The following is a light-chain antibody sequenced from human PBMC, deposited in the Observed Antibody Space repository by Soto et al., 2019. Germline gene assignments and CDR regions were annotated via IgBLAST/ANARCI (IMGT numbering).Light chain of an antibody. J-gene: IGLJ1*01. Sequence: HSALTQPASVSGSPGQSITISCTGTSSDVGGYNYVSWYQQRPGKAPKLMIYEVSNRPSGVSNRFSGSKSGNTASLTISGLQAEDEADYYCCSYTSSSSYVFGTGTKVTVL. V-gene: IGLV2-14*01. CDR2: EVS. CDR3: CSYTSSSSYV. CDR1: SSDVGGYNY.